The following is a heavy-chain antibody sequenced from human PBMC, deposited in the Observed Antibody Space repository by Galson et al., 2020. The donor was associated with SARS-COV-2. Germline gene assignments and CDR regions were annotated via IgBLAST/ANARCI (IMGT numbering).Heavy chain of an antibody. J-gene: IGHJ6*02. CDR2: PYYMSRWFT. D-gene: IGHD2-2*01. CDR3: ARGIVVVPAAMYWYFYGMDV. CDR1: GDSVSSNSAT. V-gene: IGHV6-1*01. Sequence: SQTLSLTCAISGDSVSSNSATWNWIRQSPSRGLEWLGRPYYMSRWFTDYAVSVKSRITINPDRSKNQISLQLNSVTPEDTAVYYCARGIVVVPAAMYWYFYGMDVWGQGTTVTVSS.